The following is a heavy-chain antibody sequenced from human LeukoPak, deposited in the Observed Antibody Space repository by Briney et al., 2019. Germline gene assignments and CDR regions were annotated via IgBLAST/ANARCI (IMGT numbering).Heavy chain of an antibody. D-gene: IGHD4-17*01. Sequence: PSETLPLTCTVSGYSISSGYYWGWIRQPPGEGLEWIGSIYHSGSTYYNPSLKSRVTISVDTSKNQFSLKLSSVTAADTAVYYCASLYGDSPDPFDYWGQGTLVTVSS. CDR1: GYSISSGYY. J-gene: IGHJ4*02. CDR3: ASLYGDSPDPFDY. V-gene: IGHV4-38-2*02. CDR2: IYHSGST.